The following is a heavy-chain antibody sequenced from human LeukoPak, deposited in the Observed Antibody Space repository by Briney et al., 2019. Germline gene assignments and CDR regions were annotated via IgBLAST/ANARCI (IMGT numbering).Heavy chain of an antibody. CDR2: MNPNSGNT. V-gene: IGHV1-8*03. CDR3: AKDRRREGHNFFIY. J-gene: IGHJ4*02. CDR1: GYTFTSYD. Sequence: ASVKVSCKASGYTFTSYDINWVRQATGQGLEWMGWMNPNSGNTGYAQKFQGRVTITRNTSISTAYMELSSLRSEDTAVYYCAKDRRREGHNFFIYWGQGTLVTVSS. D-gene: IGHD5-24*01.